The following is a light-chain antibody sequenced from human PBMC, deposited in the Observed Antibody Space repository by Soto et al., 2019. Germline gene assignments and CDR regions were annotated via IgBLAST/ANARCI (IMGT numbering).Light chain of an antibody. J-gene: IGKJ5*01. CDR2: DAS. V-gene: IGKV3-11*01. CDR1: QSVSSY. Sequence: EAVLTQSPGTLSLAPGKRAPLCCRASQSVSSYLAWYQQKPGQAPRLLIYDASNRATGIPARFSGSGSGTDFTLTISSLEPEDFAVYYCQQRSNWPAFGQGTRLEIK. CDR3: QQRSNWPA.